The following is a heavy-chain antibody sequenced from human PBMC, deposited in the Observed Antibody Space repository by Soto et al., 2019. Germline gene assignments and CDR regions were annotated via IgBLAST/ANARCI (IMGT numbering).Heavy chain of an antibody. Sequence: EVQLVESGGGLVKPGGSLRLSCAASGFTFSSYSMNWVRQAPGKGLEWVSSISSSSSYIYYADSVKGRFTISRDNAKKSQYLQMNSLRAEDMAVYYCARNTERYCSSTSCYGWYFDLWGRGTLVTVSS. CDR2: ISSSSSYI. D-gene: IGHD2-2*01. J-gene: IGHJ2*01. CDR3: ARNTERYCSSTSCYGWYFDL. V-gene: IGHV3-21*01. CDR1: GFTFSSYS.